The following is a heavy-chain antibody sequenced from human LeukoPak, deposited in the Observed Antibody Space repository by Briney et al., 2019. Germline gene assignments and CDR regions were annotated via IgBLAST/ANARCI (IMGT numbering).Heavy chain of an antibody. CDR3: ATGVVGAIPNDY. D-gene: IGHD1-26*01. V-gene: IGHV1-24*01. Sequence: ASVKVSCKVSGYTLTELSMHWVRQAPGKGLEWMGGFDPEDGETIYAQKFQGRVTMTEDTSTDTAYMELSSLRSEDTAVYYCATGVVGAIPNDYWGPGTLVTVSS. J-gene: IGHJ4*02. CDR1: GYTLTELS. CDR2: FDPEDGET.